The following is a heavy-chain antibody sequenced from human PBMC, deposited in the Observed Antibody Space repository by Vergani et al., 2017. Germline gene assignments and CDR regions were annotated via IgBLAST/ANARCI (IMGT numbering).Heavy chain of an antibody. Sequence: QLQLQESGSGLVKPSQTLSLTCAVSGGSISSGYYWGWIRPPPGKGLAWIGSIEHSGSTYYNPSLKSRVTISVDTAKNQFSLKLSSVTAADTAVYYCARDATTVVARAIEQGVDYWGQGTLVTVAS. CDR1: GGSISSGYY. D-gene: IGHD4-23*01. CDR3: ARDATTVVARAIEQGVDY. V-gene: IGHV4-38-2*02. J-gene: IGHJ4*02. CDR2: IEHSGST.